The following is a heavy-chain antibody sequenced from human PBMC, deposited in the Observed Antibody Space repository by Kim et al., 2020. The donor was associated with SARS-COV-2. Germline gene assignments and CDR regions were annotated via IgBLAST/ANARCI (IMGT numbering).Heavy chain of an antibody. CDR3: ARAEIMKFDP. D-gene: IGHD2-8*01. J-gene: IGHJ5*02. Sequence: STNYTPSLKRRVTISVDTSKNQFSLKLSSVTAADTAVYYCARAEIMKFDPWGQGTLVTVSS. V-gene: IGHV4-4*09. CDR2: ST.